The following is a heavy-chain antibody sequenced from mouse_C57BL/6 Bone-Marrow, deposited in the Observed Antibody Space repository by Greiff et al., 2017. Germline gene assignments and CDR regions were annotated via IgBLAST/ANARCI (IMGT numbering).Heavy chain of an antibody. Sequence: QVQLQQSGPELVKPGASVKISCKASGYTFTDYYINWVKQRPGQGLEWIGWIFPGSGSTYYNEKFKGKATLTVDKSSSTAYMLLGSLTSEDSAVYFCARVKRDGYYDDYYAMDYWGQGTSVTVSS. CDR3: ARVKRDGYYDDYYAMDY. CDR1: GYTFTDYY. D-gene: IGHD2-3*01. CDR2: IFPGSGST. V-gene: IGHV1-75*01. J-gene: IGHJ4*01.